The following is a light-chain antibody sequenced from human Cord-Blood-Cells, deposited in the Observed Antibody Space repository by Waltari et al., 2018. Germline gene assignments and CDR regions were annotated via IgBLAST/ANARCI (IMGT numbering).Light chain of an antibody. CDR2: GAS. CDR3: QQYNSWPLT. Sequence: EIVMTQSPATLSVAPGERATLSCRASQSDSSNLAWYQQKPGQAPRLLIYGASTRATGIPARFSGSGSGTEFTLTISSLQSEDFAVYYCQQYNSWPLTFGGGTKVEIK. V-gene: IGKV3-15*01. CDR1: QSDSSN. J-gene: IGKJ4*01.